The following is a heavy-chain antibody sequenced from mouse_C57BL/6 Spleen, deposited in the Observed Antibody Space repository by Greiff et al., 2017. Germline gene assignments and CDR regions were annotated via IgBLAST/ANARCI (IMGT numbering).Heavy chain of an antibody. Sequence: EVQLQQSGAELVRPGASVKLSCTASGFNINDYYMHWVKQRPEQGLEWIGRIDPEDGDTEYAPKFQGKATMTADTSSNTAYLQLSDLTSEDTAVYYGTTFGSLKDGYSWGQGTPLTVSS. J-gene: IGHJ2*01. CDR3: TTFGSLKDGYS. V-gene: IGHV14-1*01. CDR2: IDPEDGDT. CDR1: GFNINDYY. D-gene: IGHD2-3*01.